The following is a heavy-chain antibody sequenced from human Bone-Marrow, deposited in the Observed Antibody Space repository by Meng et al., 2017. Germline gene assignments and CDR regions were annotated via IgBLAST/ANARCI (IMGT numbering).Heavy chain of an antibody. CDR3: ARAPTYCSGGSCYSGGAFDI. J-gene: IGHJ3*02. CDR1: GGSFSGYY. CDR2: IYYSGIT. D-gene: IGHD2-15*01. V-gene: IGHV4-59*01. Sequence: SETLSLTCAVCGGSFSGYYWSWIRQPPGKGLEWIGYIYYSGITNYNPSLRSRVTISVDTSKTQFSLRLTFVTAADTALYYCARAPTYCSGGSCYSGGAFDIWGQGAMVTVSS.